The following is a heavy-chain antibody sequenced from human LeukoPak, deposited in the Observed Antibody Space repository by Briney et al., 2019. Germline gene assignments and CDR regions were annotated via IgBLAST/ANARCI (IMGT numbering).Heavy chain of an antibody. CDR2: ISYDGSNK. V-gene: IGHV3-30*04. Sequence: GGSLRLSCAASGFTFSSYAMHWVRQAPGKGLEWVAVISYDGSNKYYADSVKGRFTISRDNSKNTLYLQMNSLRAEDTAVYYCARGPNTYYYDSSGYSLDYWGQETLVTVPS. CDR1: GFTFSSYA. CDR3: ARGPNTYYYDSSGYSLDY. J-gene: IGHJ4*02. D-gene: IGHD3-22*01.